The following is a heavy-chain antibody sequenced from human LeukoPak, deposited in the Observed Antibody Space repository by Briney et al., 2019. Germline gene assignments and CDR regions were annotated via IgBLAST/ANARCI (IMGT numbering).Heavy chain of an antibody. J-gene: IGHJ4*02. CDR1: GFTFSSYG. Sequence: GGSLRLSCSASGFTFSSYGMLRVRRAPGKGLEWVAVISYDGSNKYYADSEKGRFTISRDNAKNSLYLQMNSLTDEDTAVYYCARHDYGGNSGNYWGQGTLVTVSS. CDR3: ARHDYGGNSGNY. V-gene: IGHV3-30*03. D-gene: IGHD4-23*01. CDR2: ISYDGSNK.